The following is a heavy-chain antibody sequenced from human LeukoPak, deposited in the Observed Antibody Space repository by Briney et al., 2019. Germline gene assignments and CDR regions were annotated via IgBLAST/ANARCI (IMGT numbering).Heavy chain of an antibody. Sequence: ASVKVSCKASAYNLSRYDLNWVRQATGQGLEWMGWMNPNSGKTGYARKFQGRVTMTRNTSTGTAYMEGSSLRSEDTAVYYCARATYGSGSHFNDYYFYGMDLWGQGTTVTVSS. CDR1: AYNLSRYD. J-gene: IGHJ6*02. D-gene: IGHD3-10*01. CDR3: ARATYGSGSHFNDYYFYGMDL. CDR2: MNPNSGKT. V-gene: IGHV1-8*01.